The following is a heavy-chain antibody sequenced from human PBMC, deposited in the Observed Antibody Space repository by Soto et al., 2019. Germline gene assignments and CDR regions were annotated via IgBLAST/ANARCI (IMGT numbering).Heavy chain of an antibody. Sequence: GGSLRLSCSASGFIFSESTIYWVRQVPGKGLEAISAVSTSGRSTYYADSVKDRFTIPRDNSKNTLFLQMGSLRPEDTAIYYCVKQAHGLDGVAFDYWGQGTQVTVSS. D-gene: IGHD2-15*01. CDR1: GFIFSEST. CDR3: VKQAHGLDGVAFDY. CDR2: VSTSGRST. J-gene: IGHJ4*02. V-gene: IGHV3-64D*06.